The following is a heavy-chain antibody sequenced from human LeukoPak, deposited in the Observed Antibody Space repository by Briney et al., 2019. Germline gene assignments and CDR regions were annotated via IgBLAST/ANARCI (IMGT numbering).Heavy chain of an antibody. J-gene: IGHJ4*02. CDR1: GFTFSSYA. Sequence: PGGSLRLSCAASGFTFSSYAMSWVRQAPGKGLEWVSAISGSGGSTYYADSVKGRFTIPRDNSKNTLYLQMNSLRAEDTAVYYCAGNYGDYVGEFDYWGQGTLVTVSS. CDR2: ISGSGGST. V-gene: IGHV3-23*01. D-gene: IGHD4-17*01. CDR3: AGNYGDYVGEFDY.